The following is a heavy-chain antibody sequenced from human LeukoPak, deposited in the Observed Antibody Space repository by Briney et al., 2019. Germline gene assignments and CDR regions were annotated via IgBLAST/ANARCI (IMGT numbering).Heavy chain of an antibody. CDR2: IYYSGST. D-gene: IGHD1-26*01. J-gene: IGHJ4*02. Sequence: SETLSLTCTVSGGSISSYYWSWIRQPPGKGLEWLGYIYYSGSTNYNPSLKSRVTISVDTSKNQFSLKLSSVTTADTAVYYCARGIVGATAYYFDYWGQGTLVTVSS. CDR3: ARGIVGATAYYFDY. V-gene: IGHV4-59*01. CDR1: GGSISSYY.